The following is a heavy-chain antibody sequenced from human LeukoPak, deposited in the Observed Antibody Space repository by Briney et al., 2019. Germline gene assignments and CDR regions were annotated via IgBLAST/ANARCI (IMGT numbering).Heavy chain of an antibody. J-gene: IGHJ4*02. Sequence: PGGSLRLSCAASGFTFSSYGMHWVRQAPGKGLEWVAVISYDGSNKYYAGSVKGRFTISRDNSKNTLYLQTNSLRAEDTAVYYCATDTGPILTGYYLLDYWGQGTLVTVSS. CDR2: ISYDGSNK. CDR3: ATDTGPILTGYYLLDY. D-gene: IGHD3-9*01. V-gene: IGHV3-30*03. CDR1: GFTFSSYG.